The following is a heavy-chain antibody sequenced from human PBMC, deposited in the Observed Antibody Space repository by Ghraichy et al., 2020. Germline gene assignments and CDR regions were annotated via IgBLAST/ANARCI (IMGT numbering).Heavy chain of an antibody. J-gene: IGHJ5*02. Sequence: GGSLRLSCAASGFTFSSYAMSWVRQAPGKGLEWVSAISGSGGSTYYADSVKGRFTISRDNSKNTLYLQMNSLRAEDMAVYYCAKDRITMVRGVIMAILNWFDPWGQGTLVTVSS. CDR3: AKDRITMVRGVIMAILNWFDP. CDR2: ISGSGGST. D-gene: IGHD3-10*01. V-gene: IGHV3-23*01. CDR1: GFTFSSYA.